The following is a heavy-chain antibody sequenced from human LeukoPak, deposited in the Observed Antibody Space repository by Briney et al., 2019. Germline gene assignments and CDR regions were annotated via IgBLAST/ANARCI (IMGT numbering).Heavy chain of an antibody. D-gene: IGHD6-19*01. Sequence: GASVKVSCKASGYTFTSYAMHWVRQAPGQRLEWMGWINAGNGNTKYSQKFQGRVTITADKSTSTAYMELSSLRSEDTAVYYCARETGYSSGGGSDYWGQGTLVTVSS. CDR2: INAGNGNT. CDR3: ARETGYSSGGGSDY. J-gene: IGHJ4*02. V-gene: IGHV1-3*01. CDR1: GYTFTSYA.